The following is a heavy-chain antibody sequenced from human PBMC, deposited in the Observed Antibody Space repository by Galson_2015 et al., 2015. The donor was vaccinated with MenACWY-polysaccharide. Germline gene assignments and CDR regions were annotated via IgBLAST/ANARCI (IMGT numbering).Heavy chain of an antibody. J-gene: IGHJ4*02. CDR3: TYYYDSSADYESASFDY. V-gene: IGHV3-15*01. CDR2: IKSKTDGGTR. Sequence: SLRLSCAASGFTFSNAWMSWVRQAPGKGLEWVGRIKSKTDGGTRDYAAPVKGRFTISRDDSKNTLYLQMYSLKTEDTAVYYCTYYYDSSADYESASFDYWGQGTLVTVSS. D-gene: IGHD3-22*01. CDR1: GFTFSNAW.